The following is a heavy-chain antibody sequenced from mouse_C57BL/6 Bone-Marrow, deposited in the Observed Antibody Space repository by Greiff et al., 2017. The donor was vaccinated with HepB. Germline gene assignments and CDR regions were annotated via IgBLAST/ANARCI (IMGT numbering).Heavy chain of an antibody. CDR1: GYSITSGYY. V-gene: IGHV3-6*01. CDR3: ARRSSRYYYAMDY. CDR2: ISYDGSN. D-gene: IGHD1-1*01. J-gene: IGHJ4*01. Sequence: EVQLQQSGPGLVKPSQSLSLTCSVTGYSITSGYYWNWIRQFPGNKLEWMGYISYDGSNNYNPSLKNRISITRDTSKNQFFLKLNSVTTEDTATYYCARRSSRYYYAMDYWGQGTSVTVSS.